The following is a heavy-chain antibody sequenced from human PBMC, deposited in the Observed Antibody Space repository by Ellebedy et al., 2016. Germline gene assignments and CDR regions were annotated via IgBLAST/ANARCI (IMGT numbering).Heavy chain of an antibody. Sequence: GGSLRLSCAASGFTFSDFYMSWVRQAPGKGLEWVANIEQHGSEKDYVDSVKGRFTISRDDAKNSLYLQMNSLRDEDTAVYYCERDPGSGWYFDYWGQGTLVTVSS. CDR1: GFTFSDFY. CDR2: IEQHGSEK. J-gene: IGHJ4*02. V-gene: IGHV3-7*01. D-gene: IGHD6-19*01. CDR3: ERDPGSGWYFDY.